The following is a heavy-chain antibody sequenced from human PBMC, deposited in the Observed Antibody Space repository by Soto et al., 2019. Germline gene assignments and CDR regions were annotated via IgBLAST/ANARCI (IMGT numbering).Heavy chain of an antibody. CDR1: GGSISNNHYY. V-gene: IGHV4-39*01. Sequence: SETLSLTCTVSGGSISNNHYYWGWVRQPPGKGLEWIASISYSGTTYYNPSLKSRVTKSVDTSRNQFSLRLTSVTAADTAVYYCARGHTSSWYEYWGQGTLVTVSS. CDR2: ISYSGTT. D-gene: IGHD6-13*01. CDR3: ARGHTSSWYEY. J-gene: IGHJ4*02.